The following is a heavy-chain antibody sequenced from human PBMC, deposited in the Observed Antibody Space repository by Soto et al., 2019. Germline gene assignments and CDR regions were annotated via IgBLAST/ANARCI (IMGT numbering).Heavy chain of an antibody. V-gene: IGHV4-30-2*01. D-gene: IGHD2-2*01. CDR3: ARVPDR. CDR2: IYHSGST. Sequence: SETLSLTCAVSGGSISSGGYSWSWTRQPPGKGLEWIGYIYHSGSTYYNPSLKSRVTISVDRSKNQFSLKLSSVTAADTAVYYCARVPDRWGQGTLVTVSS. J-gene: IGHJ5*02. CDR1: GGSISSGGYS.